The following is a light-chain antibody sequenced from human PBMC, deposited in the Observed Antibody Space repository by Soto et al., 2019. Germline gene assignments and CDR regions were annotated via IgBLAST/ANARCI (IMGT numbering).Light chain of an antibody. CDR3: QQYNNWPHRT. Sequence: EIVMTQSPATLSVSPGERATLSCRASQSVSSNLAWYQQKPGQAPRLLIYGASTRATGIPARFSGSGSGTEFTLTISSLQSEDFAVYYCQQYNNWPHRTFGQGTKVVIK. J-gene: IGKJ1*01. CDR1: QSVSSN. V-gene: IGKV3-15*01. CDR2: GAS.